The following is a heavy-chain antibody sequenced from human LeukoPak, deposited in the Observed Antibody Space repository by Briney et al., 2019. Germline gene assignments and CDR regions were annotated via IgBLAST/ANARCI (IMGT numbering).Heavy chain of an antibody. CDR2: IYYSGST. Sequence: SETLSLTCTVSGGSISSSSYYWGWIRQPPGKGLEWIGSIYYSGSTNYNPSLKSRVTISVDTSKNQFSLKLSSVTAADTAVYYCARGGVIVGATIGSEYFQHWGQGTLVTVSS. CDR3: ARGGVIVGATIGSEYFQH. V-gene: IGHV4-39*07. J-gene: IGHJ1*01. CDR1: GGSISSSSYY. D-gene: IGHD1-26*01.